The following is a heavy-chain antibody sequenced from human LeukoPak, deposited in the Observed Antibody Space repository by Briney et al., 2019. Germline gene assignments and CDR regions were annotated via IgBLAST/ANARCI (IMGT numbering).Heavy chain of an antibody. CDR3: AKDRWELRAGAFDI. CDR1: GFTFSSYS. CDR2: ISSSSSYI. D-gene: IGHD1-26*01. Sequence: GGSLRLSCVASGFTFSSYSMNWVRQAPGKGLEWVSSISSSSSYIYYADSVKGRFTISRDNSKNTLYLQMNSLRAEDTAVCYCAKDRWELRAGAFDIWGQGTMVTVSS. V-gene: IGHV3-21*04. J-gene: IGHJ3*02.